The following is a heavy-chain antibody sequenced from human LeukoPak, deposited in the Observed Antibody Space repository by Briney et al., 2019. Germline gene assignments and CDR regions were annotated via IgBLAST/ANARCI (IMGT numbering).Heavy chain of an antibody. CDR3: TLIQGWGSGSYYRDF. Sequence: GGSLRLSCAASGLSISNEWMSWVRQAPGKGLEWVARVKSKSAGETTDYAAPVKGRFTISRDDSRNTLYLQMNSLKTEDTAVYYCTLIQGWGSGSYYRDFWGQGTLVTVSS. CDR1: GLSISNEW. D-gene: IGHD3-10*01. CDR2: VKSKSAGETT. J-gene: IGHJ4*02. V-gene: IGHV3-15*01.